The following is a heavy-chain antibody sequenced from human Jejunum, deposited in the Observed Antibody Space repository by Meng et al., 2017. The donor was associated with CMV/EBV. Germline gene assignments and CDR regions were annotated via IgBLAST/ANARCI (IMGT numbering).Heavy chain of an antibody. Sequence: QAQVVQYGGQVKKPGDSVKVSCKASGYIFNNNGVSWVRQAPGQGPEWMGWISAYNGNTNYEQNFQGRFTMTTDTSTSTAYMELRSLRSDDTAVYYCARDLPGGTKGTWLDLWGQGTLVTVSS. CDR1: GYIFNNNG. CDR3: ARDLPGGTKGTWLDL. V-gene: IGHV1-18*01. CDR2: ISAYNGNT. D-gene: IGHD1-14*01. J-gene: IGHJ5*02.